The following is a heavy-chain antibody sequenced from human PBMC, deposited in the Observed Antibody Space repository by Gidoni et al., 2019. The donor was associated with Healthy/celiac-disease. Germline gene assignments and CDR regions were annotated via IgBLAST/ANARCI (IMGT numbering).Heavy chain of an antibody. CDR2: IYYSGST. V-gene: IGHV4-59*01. CDR3: ARGSLDYYDFWSGYLGDGMDV. CDR1: GGSISSYH. Sequence: QVQLQESGPGLVKPSETLSLTCTVSGGSISSYHWSWIRQPPGKGLEWIGYIYYSGSTNYNPSLKSRVTISVDTSKNQFSLKLSSVTAADTAVYYCARGSLDYYDFWSGYLGDGMDVWGQGTTVTVSS. D-gene: IGHD3-3*01. J-gene: IGHJ6*02.